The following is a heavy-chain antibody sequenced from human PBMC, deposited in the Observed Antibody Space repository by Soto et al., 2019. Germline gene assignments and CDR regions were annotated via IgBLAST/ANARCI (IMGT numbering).Heavy chain of an antibody. V-gene: IGHV4-34*01. Sequence: SETLSLTCAVYGGSFSGYYWSWIRQPPGKGLEWIGEINHSGSTNYNPSLKSRVTISVDTSKNQFSLKLSSVTAADTAVYYCATSPPGYDFWSGFNTRNWFDPWGQGTRVTVSS. CDR1: GGSFSGYY. CDR3: ATSPPGYDFWSGFNTRNWFDP. D-gene: IGHD3-3*01. J-gene: IGHJ5*02. CDR2: INHSGST.